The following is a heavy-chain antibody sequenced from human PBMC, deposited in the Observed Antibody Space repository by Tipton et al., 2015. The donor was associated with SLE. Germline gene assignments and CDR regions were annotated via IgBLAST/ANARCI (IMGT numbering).Heavy chain of an antibody. D-gene: IGHD3-10*01. CDR3: ARETLWFGELFAFDI. CDR1: GFTFSGYY. V-gene: IGHV4-34*01. CDR2: INHSGST. J-gene: IGHJ3*02. Sequence: LRLSCSASGFTFSGYYWSWIRRPPGKGLEWIGEINHSGSTNYNPSLKSRVTISVDTSKNQFSLKLRSVTAADTAVYYCARETLWFGELFAFDIWGQGTMVTVSS.